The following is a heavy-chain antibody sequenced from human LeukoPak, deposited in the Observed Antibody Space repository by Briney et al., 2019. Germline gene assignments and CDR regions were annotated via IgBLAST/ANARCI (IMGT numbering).Heavy chain of an antibody. CDR2: ISDSGGST. CDR3: AKRGSSWSYFDY. J-gene: IGHJ4*02. CDR1: GFTFSDYA. V-gene: IGHV3-23*01. Sequence: GGSLRLSCAAPGFTFSDYAMTWVRQAPGKGLQWVSLISDSGGSTYYADSVKGRFTLSRDNSKATLYLQMNSLRADDTAVYFCAKRGSSWSYFDYWGQGTLVTVSS. D-gene: IGHD6-13*01.